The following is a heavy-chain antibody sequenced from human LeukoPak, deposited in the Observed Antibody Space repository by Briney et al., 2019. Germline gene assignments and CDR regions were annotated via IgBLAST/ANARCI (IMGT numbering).Heavy chain of an antibody. J-gene: IGHJ4*02. CDR3: ALTGYYYGSGSYYNFY. CDR1: GGSISTNSCY. CDR2: IYYGGST. V-gene: IGHV4-39*01. Sequence: PSETLSLTCTVTGGSISTNSCYWGWIRQPPGKGLEWIGSIYYGGSTYFNPSLKSRVIISVDTSKNQFSLKLSSVTAADTALYYCALTGYYYGSGSYYNFYWGQGTLVTVSS. D-gene: IGHD3-10*01.